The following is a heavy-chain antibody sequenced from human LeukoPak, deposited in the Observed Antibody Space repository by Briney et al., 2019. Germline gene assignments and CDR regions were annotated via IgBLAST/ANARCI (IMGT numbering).Heavy chain of an antibody. Sequence: GGSLRLSCAASGFTFSNAWMSWVRQAPGKGLEWVANIKQDGSEKYYVDSVKGRFTISRDNAKNSLYLQMNSLRAEDTAVYYCAREVLATADYWGQGTLVTVSS. V-gene: IGHV3-7*01. J-gene: IGHJ4*02. D-gene: IGHD5-18*01. CDR3: AREVLATADY. CDR2: IKQDGSEK. CDR1: GFTFSNAW.